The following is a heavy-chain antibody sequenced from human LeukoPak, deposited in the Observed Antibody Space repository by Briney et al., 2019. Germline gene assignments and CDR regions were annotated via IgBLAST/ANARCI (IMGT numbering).Heavy chain of an antibody. D-gene: IGHD2-2*01. CDR1: GFTFSSYG. CDR3: AKGMDCSSTSCQIHMDV. J-gene: IGHJ6*03. CDR2: IWYDGSNK. Sequence: GGSLRLSCAASGFTFSSYGMHWVRQAPGKGLEWVAVIWYDGSNKYYADSVKGRFTISRDNSKNTLYLQMNSLRAEDTAVYYCAKGMDCSSTSCQIHMDVWGKGTTVTVSS. V-gene: IGHV3-33*06.